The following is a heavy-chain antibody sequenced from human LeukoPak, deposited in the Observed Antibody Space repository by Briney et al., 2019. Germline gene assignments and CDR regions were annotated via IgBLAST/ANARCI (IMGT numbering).Heavy chain of an antibody. CDR1: GFTFSNHA. CDR3: VKGYTSTYYSAYFDY. CDR2: INSNGQRTGRT. V-gene: IGHV3-64D*09. Sequence: PGGSLRLSCSASGFTFSNHAMHWVRQAPGKGLQYVSAINSNGQRTGRTYYADSVKARFTISRDNSKNTLYLQMSSLRVEDTAIYYSVKGYTSTYYSAYFDYWGQGTQVTVS. J-gene: IGHJ4*02. D-gene: IGHD1-26*01.